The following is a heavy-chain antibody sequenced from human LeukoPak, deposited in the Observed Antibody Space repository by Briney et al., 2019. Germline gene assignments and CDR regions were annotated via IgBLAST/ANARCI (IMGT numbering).Heavy chain of an antibody. CDR3: ATEGYGLGNYPLDH. V-gene: IGHV3-48*01. CDR2: ITANSATI. Sequence: NWVRQAPGRGMEWVSDITANSATIHYPDSVKGRSTIFRDNAKNSLYLQMSSLRAEDTAIYYCATEGYGLGNYPLDHWGQGALVTVSS. D-gene: IGHD3-10*01. J-gene: IGHJ4*02.